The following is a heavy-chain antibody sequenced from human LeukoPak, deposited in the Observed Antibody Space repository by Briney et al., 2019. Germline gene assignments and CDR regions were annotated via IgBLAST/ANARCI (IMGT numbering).Heavy chain of an antibody. CDR3: ARDGLEATGMDV. J-gene: IGHJ6*02. CDR1: GYTFTGYY. D-gene: IGHD1-1*01. V-gene: IGHV1-2*02. Sequence: GASVKVSCKAPGYTFTGYYMHWVRQAPGQGLEWMGWINPNNGGTNYAQKFQGRVTMTRDTSISTAYMELSRLRSDDTAVYYCARDGLEATGMDVWGQGTTVTVSS. CDR2: INPNNGGT.